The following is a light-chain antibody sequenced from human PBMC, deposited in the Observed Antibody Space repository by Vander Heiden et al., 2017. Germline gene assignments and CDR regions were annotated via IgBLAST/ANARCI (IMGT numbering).Light chain of an antibody. J-gene: IGLJ1*01. CDR3: QVWDSSRDHLYV. CDR2: DDT. CDR1: NIGSKS. Sequence: SYVLPQPPSVSVAPGETARITRGGNNIGSKSVHWYQQKPGQAPVLVVYDDTDRPSGIPERFSGSNSGNAATLTISRVEAGDEADYFCQVWDSSRDHLYVFGTGTKVTVL. V-gene: IGLV3-21*02.